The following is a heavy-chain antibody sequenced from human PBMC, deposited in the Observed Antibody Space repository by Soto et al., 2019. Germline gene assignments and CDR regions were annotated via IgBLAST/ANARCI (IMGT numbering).Heavy chain of an antibody. CDR3: ESEPTYYEIVNGYYFGYYMDV. CDR2: IYYSGST. V-gene: IGHV4-59*01. Sequence: SETLSLTCTVSGGSISSYYWSWIRQPPGKGLEWIGYIYYSGSTNYNPSLKSRVTISVDTSKNQFSLKLSSVTAADTAVYYCESEPTYYEIVNGYYFGYYMDVCGKGTTVTVSS. D-gene: IGHD3-9*01. CDR1: GGSISSYY. J-gene: IGHJ6*03.